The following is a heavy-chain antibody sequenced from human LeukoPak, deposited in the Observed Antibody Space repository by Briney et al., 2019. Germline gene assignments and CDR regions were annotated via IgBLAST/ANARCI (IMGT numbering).Heavy chain of an antibody. CDR3: ARVAGTIFDWFDP. J-gene: IGHJ5*02. Sequence: PGGSLRLSCTASGFTVSSNYMSWVRQAPGKGLEWVSVIYSGGSTYYADSVKGRFTISRDTSKNTLYLQMNSLRAEDTAVYYCARVAGTIFDWFDPWGQGTLVTVSS. V-gene: IGHV3-53*01. CDR2: IYSGGST. D-gene: IGHD3-9*01. CDR1: GFTVSSNY.